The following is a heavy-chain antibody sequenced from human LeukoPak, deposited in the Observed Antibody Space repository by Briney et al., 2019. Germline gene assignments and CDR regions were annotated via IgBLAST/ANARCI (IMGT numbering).Heavy chain of an antibody. V-gene: IGHV1-2*02. J-gene: IGHJ4*02. Sequence: ASVKVSCKASGYTFTAYYMHWMRRAPGQGPEWMGWINPNSGGTNFAQKFQGRVTMTSDTSISTAYMELSSLRSDDTAIYYCARAKVLVPDHWGQGTLVTVSS. CDR3: ARAKVLVPDH. CDR2: INPNSGGT. CDR1: GYTFTAYY.